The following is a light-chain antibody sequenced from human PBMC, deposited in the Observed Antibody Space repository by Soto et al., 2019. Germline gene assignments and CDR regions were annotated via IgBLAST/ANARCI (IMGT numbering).Light chain of an antibody. CDR3: QQYNDWPRT. CDR2: GAS. CDR1: QSVSIN. J-gene: IGKJ1*01. V-gene: IGKV3-15*01. Sequence: TQSPATLSVSPGERATLSCRASQSVSINLAWFQQRPGQAPRLIIHGASTRATGIPARFSGSGSGTEFTLTISSLQSEDLAVYYCQQYNDWPRTCGQGTKVDIK.